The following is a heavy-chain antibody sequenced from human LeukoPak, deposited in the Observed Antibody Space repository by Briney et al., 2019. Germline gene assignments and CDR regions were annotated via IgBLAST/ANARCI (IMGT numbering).Heavy chain of an antibody. Sequence: PGGSLRLSCAASGFTFSSYSMNWVRQAPGKGLEWVSSISSSSSYIYYADSVKGRFTISRDNAKNTLYLQMNSLRAEDTAVYYCARVFFEGPPGELSINDAFDIWGQGTMVTVSS. CDR1: GFTFSSYS. V-gene: IGHV3-21*01. J-gene: IGHJ3*02. CDR3: ARVFFEGPPGELSINDAFDI. D-gene: IGHD3-16*02. CDR2: ISSSSSYI.